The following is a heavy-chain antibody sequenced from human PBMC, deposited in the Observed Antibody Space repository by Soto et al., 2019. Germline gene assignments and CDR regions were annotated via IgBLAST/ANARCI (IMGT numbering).Heavy chain of an antibody. Sequence: SETLSLTCTVSGGSISSSRYYLGWIRPPPGKGLEWIGSIYYSGSTYYNPSLKSRVTISVDTSKNQFSLKLSSVTAADTAVYYCAKGGSGSYSNAFDIWGQGTMVTV. D-gene: IGHD3-10*01. CDR2: IYYSGST. CDR3: AKGGSGSYSNAFDI. J-gene: IGHJ3*02. V-gene: IGHV4-39*01. CDR1: GGSISSSRYY.